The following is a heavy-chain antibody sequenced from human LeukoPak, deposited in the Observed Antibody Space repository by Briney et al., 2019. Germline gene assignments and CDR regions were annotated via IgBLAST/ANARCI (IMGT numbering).Heavy chain of an antibody. CDR3: AREDYDSSGYSDY. J-gene: IGHJ4*02. D-gene: IGHD3-22*01. CDR2: INPNSGGT. V-gene: IGHV1-2*02. CDR1: GYTFTGYY. Sequence: ASVKVSCMASGYTFTGYYMHWVRQAPGQGLEWMGWINPNSGGTNYAQKFQGRVTMTRDTSISTAYMELSRLRSDDTAVYYCAREDYDSSGYSDYWGQGTLVTVSS.